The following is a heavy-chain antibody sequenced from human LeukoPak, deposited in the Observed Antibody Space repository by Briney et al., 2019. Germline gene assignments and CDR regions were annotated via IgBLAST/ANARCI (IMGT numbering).Heavy chain of an antibody. V-gene: IGHV3-33*01. J-gene: IGHJ5*02. CDR3: GRGRYYYDGSGGNWFDP. CDR2: IWYDGSNK. D-gene: IGHD3-22*01. CDR1: GFTFSSYG. Sequence: PGGSLRLSCAASGFTFSSYGMHWVRQAPGKGLEWVAVIWYDGSNKYYADSVRGRFTISRANSKNTLYLQINSLRAEDTAVYYCGRGRYYYDGSGGNWFDPWGQGTLVTVSS.